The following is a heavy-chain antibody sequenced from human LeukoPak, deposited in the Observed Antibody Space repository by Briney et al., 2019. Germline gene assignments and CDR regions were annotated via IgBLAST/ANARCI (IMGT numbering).Heavy chain of an antibody. Sequence: SETRSLTCAASGGSISSSNWWSWVRQPPGKGLEWIGEIYHTGSTNYNPSLKSRVTISVEKSKNKFSLKITSVTAADTAVYYCARKDYDSSGQFDYWGQGTLVTVSS. D-gene: IGHD3-22*01. CDR2: IYHTGST. V-gene: IGHV4-4*02. J-gene: IGHJ4*02. CDR1: GGSISSSNW. CDR3: ARKDYDSSGQFDY.